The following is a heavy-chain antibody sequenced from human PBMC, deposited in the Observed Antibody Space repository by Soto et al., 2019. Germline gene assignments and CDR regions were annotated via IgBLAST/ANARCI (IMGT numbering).Heavy chain of an antibody. V-gene: IGHV4-31*03. CDR3: ASTDYVAYYMDV. CDR1: GGSISSGYY. CDR2: IYYSGNT. J-gene: IGHJ6*03. Sequence: LSLTCSVSGGSISSGYYWTWIRQHPGKGLEWIGYIYYSGNTYYNPSLKSRVTISVDTSKNQFSLKLSSVTAADTAVYYCASTDYVAYYMDVWGQGTTVTVSS. D-gene: IGHD3-10*02.